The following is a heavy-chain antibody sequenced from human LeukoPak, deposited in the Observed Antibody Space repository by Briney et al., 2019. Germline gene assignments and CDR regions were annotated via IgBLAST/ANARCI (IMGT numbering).Heavy chain of an antibody. CDR2: ISYSGNT. J-gene: IGHJ4*02. CDR1: GGSVSSGGYY. D-gene: IGHD6-13*01. Sequence: PSETLSLTCTVSGGSVSSGGYYWSWIRQHAGKGLEWIGFISYSGNTDYNPSLKSRVSISVDTSKNQFALKLRSVTAADSAVYYCARVVEDTHSSNWLNFDYWGQGTLVTVSS. V-gene: IGHV4-31*03. CDR3: ARVVEDTHSSNWLNFDY.